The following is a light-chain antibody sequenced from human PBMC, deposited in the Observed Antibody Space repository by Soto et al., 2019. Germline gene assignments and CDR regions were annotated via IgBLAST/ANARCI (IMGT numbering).Light chain of an antibody. V-gene: IGKV3-15*01. Sequence: EIVMTQSPATLSVSPGERATLSCRASQSVTSNLAWYQQKPGQAPRLLIYGASTRATGLPARFSGSGSGTEFTLTICSLQSEDFAVYYCQQYNNWPLTFGPGTKVDIK. J-gene: IGKJ3*01. CDR1: QSVTSN. CDR3: QQYNNWPLT. CDR2: GAS.